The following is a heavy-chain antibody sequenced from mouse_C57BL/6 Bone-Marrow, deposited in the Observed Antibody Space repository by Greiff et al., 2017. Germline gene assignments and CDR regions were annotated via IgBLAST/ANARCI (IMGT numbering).Heavy chain of an antibody. CDR3: ARGAGQAWFAY. V-gene: IGHV5-17*01. CDR2: ISSGSSTI. D-gene: IGHD6-1*01. J-gene: IGHJ3*01. Sequence: EVKLVESGGGLVKPGGSLKLSCAASGFTFSDYGMHWVRQAPEKGLEWVAYISSGSSTIYYADTVKGRVTISRDNAKNTLFLQMTSLRSEDTAMYYCARGAGQAWFAYWGQGTLVTVSA. CDR1: GFTFSDYG.